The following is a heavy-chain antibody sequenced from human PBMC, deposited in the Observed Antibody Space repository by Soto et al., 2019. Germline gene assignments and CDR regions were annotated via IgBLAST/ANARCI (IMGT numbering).Heavy chain of an antibody. V-gene: IGHV3-23*01. Sequence: EVQLLESGGGLVQPGGSLRLSCAASGFTFSTYAMTWVRQAPGKGLEWVSGISGSAGSTYYADSVKGRFTISRDNSKNTLYLQMNSLRAEDTAVYYCAKPAWGRVSAGLDKYYFDYWGQGTLVTVSS. CDR1: GFTFSTYA. J-gene: IGHJ4*02. CDR3: AKPAWGRVSAGLDKYYFDY. D-gene: IGHD6-13*01. CDR2: ISGSAGST.